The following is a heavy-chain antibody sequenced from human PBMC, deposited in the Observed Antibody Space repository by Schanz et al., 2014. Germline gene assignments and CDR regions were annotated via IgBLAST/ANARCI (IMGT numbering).Heavy chain of an antibody. D-gene: IGHD6-19*01. CDR1: GFIFSSYN. J-gene: IGHJ4*02. V-gene: IGHV3-21*06. CDR3: ARDRVQYSSGWYSDS. CDR2: LSSDSRHV. Sequence: EVQLVESGGGLVKPGGSLRLSCVASGFIFSSYNMNWVRQSPGKGLEWVSFLSSDSRHVYYVESAKGRFTISRDNAKNSLYLQMDSLRGDDTAVYYCARDRVQYSSGWYSDSWGQGTLVTVSS.